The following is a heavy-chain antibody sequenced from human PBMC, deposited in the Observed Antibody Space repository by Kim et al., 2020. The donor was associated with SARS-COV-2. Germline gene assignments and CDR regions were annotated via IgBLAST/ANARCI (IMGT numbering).Heavy chain of an antibody. J-gene: IGHJ4*02. Sequence: ASVKVSCKASGYTFTSYAMHWVRQAPGQRLEWMGWINAGNGNTKYSQKFQGRVTITRDTSASTAYMELSSLRSEDTAVYYCARDLPDYSNYGCLDYWGQGTLVTVSS. D-gene: IGHD4-4*01. V-gene: IGHV1-3*01. CDR1: GYTFTSYA. CDR3: ARDLPDYSNYGCLDY. CDR2: INAGNGNT.